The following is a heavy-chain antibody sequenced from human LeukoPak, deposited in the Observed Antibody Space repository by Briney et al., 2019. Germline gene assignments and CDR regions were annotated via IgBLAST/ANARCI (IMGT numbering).Heavy chain of an antibody. CDR2: IYHTGST. J-gene: IGHJ4*02. D-gene: IGHD5-12*01. CDR1: GGSISNYY. V-gene: IGHV4-59*01. Sequence: SETLSLTCTVSGGSISNYYWSWIRQPPGNGLEWLGYIYHTGSTSYNPSLKSRVIMSVETSQNQFSLKLFSVTAADTAVYYCAREDSGYDYSPFYYWGQGILVTVSS. CDR3: AREDSGYDYSPFYY.